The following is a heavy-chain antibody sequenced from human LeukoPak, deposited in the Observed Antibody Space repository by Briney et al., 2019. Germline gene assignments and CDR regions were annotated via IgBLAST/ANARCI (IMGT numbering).Heavy chain of an antibody. Sequence: GGSLRLSCAASGFTFSSYSMNWVRQAPGKGLEWVSSISSSSSYIYYADSVKGRFTISRDNAKNSLYLQMNSLRAEVTAVYYCARERRSVVITTDAFDIWGQGTMVTVSS. D-gene: IGHD3-22*01. CDR1: GFTFSSYS. V-gene: IGHV3-21*01. CDR2: ISSSSSYI. J-gene: IGHJ3*02. CDR3: ARERRSVVITTDAFDI.